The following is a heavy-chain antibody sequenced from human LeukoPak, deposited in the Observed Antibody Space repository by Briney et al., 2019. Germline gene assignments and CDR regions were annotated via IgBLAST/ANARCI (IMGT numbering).Heavy chain of an antibody. CDR3: ARGVAAGTAVFDY. CDR2: ISGSGGST. J-gene: IGHJ4*02. CDR1: GFTFSSYG. V-gene: IGHV3-23*01. Sequence: PGGSLRLSCAASGFTFSSYGMSWVRQAPGKGLERVSAISGSGGSTYYADSVKGRFTISRDNSKNTLYLQMNSLRAEDTAVYYCARGVAAGTAVFDYWGQGTLVTVSS. D-gene: IGHD6-13*01.